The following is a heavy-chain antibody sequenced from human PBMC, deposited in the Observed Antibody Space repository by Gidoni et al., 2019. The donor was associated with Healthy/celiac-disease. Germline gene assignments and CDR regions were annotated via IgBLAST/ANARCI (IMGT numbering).Heavy chain of an antibody. J-gene: IGHJ4*02. CDR3: AKGGRGSGWLSGRYYFDY. D-gene: IGHD6-19*01. V-gene: IGHV3-23*01. CDR2: ISGSGGST. Sequence: CAASGFTFSSYAMSWVRQAPGKGLEWVSAISGSGGSTYYADSVKGRFTISRDNSKNTLYLQMNSLRAEDTAVYYCAKGGRGSGWLSGRYYFDYWGQGTLVTVSS. CDR1: GFTFSSYA.